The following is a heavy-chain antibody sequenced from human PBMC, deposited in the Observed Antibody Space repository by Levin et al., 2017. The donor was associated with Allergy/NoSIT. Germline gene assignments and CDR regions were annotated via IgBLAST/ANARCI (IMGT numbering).Heavy chain of an antibody. D-gene: IGHD4-17*01. CDR2: ISGSGGST. V-gene: IGHV3-23*01. Sequence: GESLKISCAASGFTFSSYAMSWVRQAPGKGLEWVSAISGSGGSTYYADSVKGRFTISRDNSKNTLYLQMNSLRAEDTAVYYCAKSGGDYVAPPQWGQGTLVTVSS. J-gene: IGHJ4*02. CDR1: GFTFSSYA. CDR3: AKSGGDYVAPPQ.